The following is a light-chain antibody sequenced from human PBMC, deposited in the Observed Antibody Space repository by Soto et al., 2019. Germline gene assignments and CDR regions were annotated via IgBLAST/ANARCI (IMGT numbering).Light chain of an antibody. CDR3: LQCYSTPGT. CDR1: QSVSDC. V-gene: IGKV1-39*01. CDR2: GAS. J-gene: IGKJ2*01. Sequence: DIQVTQSPSSLSASVGDRVSITCRARQSVSDCLNWYQQNPGKAPNLLIYGASILQGGVPSRFSGSGSSTDFTLIISSLQPEDFAPYHRLQCYSTPGTFGQGTRLESK.